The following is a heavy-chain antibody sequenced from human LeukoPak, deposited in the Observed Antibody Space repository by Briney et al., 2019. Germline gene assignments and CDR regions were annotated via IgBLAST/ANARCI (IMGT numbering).Heavy chain of an antibody. Sequence: SETLSLTCTVSGGSISSYYWSWIRQPPGKGLEWIGYIYYSGSTNYNPSLKSRVTISVDTSKNQFSLKLSSVTAADTAVYYCAGPYYGSGSYYNGPMDVWGKGTTVTVSS. CDR1: GGSISSYY. V-gene: IGHV4-59*08. CDR2: IYYSGST. J-gene: IGHJ6*03. CDR3: AGPYYGSGSYYNGPMDV. D-gene: IGHD3-10*01.